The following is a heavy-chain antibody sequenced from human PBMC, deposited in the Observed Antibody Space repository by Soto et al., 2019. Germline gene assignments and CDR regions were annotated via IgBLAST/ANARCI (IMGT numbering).Heavy chain of an antibody. V-gene: IGHV4-59*01. CDR3: ARERAVAGPIDY. CDR1: GGSISSYY. Sequence: SXTLSLTCTVSGGSISSYYCSWIEQPPGKGLEWIGYIYYSGSTNYNPSLKSRVTISVDTSKNQFSLKLSSVTAADTAVYYCARERAVAGPIDYWGQGTLVTVSS. D-gene: IGHD6-19*01. J-gene: IGHJ4*02. CDR2: IYYSGST.